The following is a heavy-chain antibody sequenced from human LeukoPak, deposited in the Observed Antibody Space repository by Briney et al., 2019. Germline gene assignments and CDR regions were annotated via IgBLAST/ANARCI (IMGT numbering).Heavy chain of an antibody. CDR3: ASLGLVGLYSSSGFYFVY. CDR2: IYYRGST. CDR1: GGSISSSSYC. J-gene: IGHJ4*02. Sequence: KTSETLSLTCTVSGGSISSSSYCWGWIRQPPGKGLEWIGSIYYRGSTYYNPSLKSRVTISVDTSQYQFSLKLSSVTAADTAVCYCASLGLVGLYSSSGFYFVYWGQGTLVTVSS. V-gene: IGHV4-39*01. D-gene: IGHD6-6*01.